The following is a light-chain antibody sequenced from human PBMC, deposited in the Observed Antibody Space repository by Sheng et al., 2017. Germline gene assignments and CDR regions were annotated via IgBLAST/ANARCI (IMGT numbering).Light chain of an antibody. CDR2: KAS. CDR3: QQYNSYWT. V-gene: IGKV1-13*02. Sequence: AIQLTQSPSSLSASVGDRVTITCRASQGISNYLAWYQQKPGKVPMLLIYKASSLESGVPSRFSGSGSGTEFTLTISSLQPDDFATYYCQQYNSYWTFGQGTKVDIK. J-gene: IGKJ1*01. CDR1: QGISNY.